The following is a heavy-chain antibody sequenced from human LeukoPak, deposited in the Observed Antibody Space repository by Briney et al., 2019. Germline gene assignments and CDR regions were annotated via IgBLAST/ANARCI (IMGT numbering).Heavy chain of an antibody. J-gene: IGHJ4*02. CDR3: ARPSVSQDYFDY. Sequence: GGSLRLSCAASGFTFSSYSMNWVRQAPGKGLEWVSSISSSSSYIYYADSVKGRFTISRDNAKTSLYLQMNSLRAEDTAVYYCARPSVSQDYFDYWGQGTLVTVSS. CDR1: GFTFSSYS. CDR2: ISSSSSYI. V-gene: IGHV3-21*01.